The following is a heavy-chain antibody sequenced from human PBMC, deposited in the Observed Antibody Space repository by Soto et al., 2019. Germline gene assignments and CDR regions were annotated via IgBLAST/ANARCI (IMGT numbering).Heavy chain of an antibody. CDR3: ARGTTYYYDSSGYYMVPYYFDS. CDR2: IIPIFGTA. D-gene: IGHD3-22*01. V-gene: IGHV1-69*01. J-gene: IGHJ4*02. Sequence: QVQLVQSGAEVKKPGSSVKVSCKASGGTFSSYAISWVRQAPGQGLEWMGGIIPIFGTANYAQKFQGRATIPADESTSTAYMELSSLRSEDTALYYCARGTTYYYDSSGYYMVPYYFDSWGQGTLVTVSS. CDR1: GGTFSSYA.